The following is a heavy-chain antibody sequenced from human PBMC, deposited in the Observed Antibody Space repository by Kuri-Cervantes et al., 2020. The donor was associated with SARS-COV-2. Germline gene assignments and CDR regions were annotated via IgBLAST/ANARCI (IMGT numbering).Heavy chain of an antibody. Sequence: LSLTCAASGFTFSSYAMTWVRQAPGKGLEWVSVISASGDFTYFADSVKGRFTISRDNSKNTLYLQMNSLRAEDTALYYCAKGLSSSWYVGFDYWGQGTLVTVSS. D-gene: IGHD6-13*01. CDR3: AKGLSSSWYVGFDY. V-gene: IGHV3-23*01. CDR2: ISASGDFT. J-gene: IGHJ4*01. CDR1: GFTFSSYA.